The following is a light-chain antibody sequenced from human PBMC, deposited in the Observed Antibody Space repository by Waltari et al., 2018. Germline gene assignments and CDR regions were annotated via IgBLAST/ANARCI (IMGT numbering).Light chain of an antibody. V-gene: IGKV1-39*01. CDR1: QSISSY. CDR2: AAS. J-gene: IGKJ5*01. CDR3: QQSYSIPIT. Sequence: DIQMTQSPSSLSASVGDRVTITCRASQSISSYLNWYQQKPGKAPKLLIYAASSLQSGVPSRVSGSGSGTDFTLTISSLQPEDFATYYCQQSYSIPITFGQGTRLEIK.